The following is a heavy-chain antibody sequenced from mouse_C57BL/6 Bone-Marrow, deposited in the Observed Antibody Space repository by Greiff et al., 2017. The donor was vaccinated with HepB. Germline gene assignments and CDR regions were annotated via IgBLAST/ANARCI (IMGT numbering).Heavy chain of an antibody. D-gene: IGHD2-3*01. CDR2: IDPSDSYT. CDR3: ARRELLSFDY. CDR1: GYTFTSYW. V-gene: IGHV1-59*01. J-gene: IGHJ2*01. Sequence: VQLQQPGAELVRPGTSVKLSCKASGYTFTSYWMHWVKQRPGQGLEWIGVIDPSDSYTNYNQKFKGKATLTVDTSSSTAYMQLSSLTSEDSAVYHCARRELLSFDYWGQGTTLTVSS.